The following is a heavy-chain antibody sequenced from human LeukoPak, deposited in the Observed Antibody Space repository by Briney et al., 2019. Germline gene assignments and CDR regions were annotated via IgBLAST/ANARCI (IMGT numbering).Heavy chain of an antibody. CDR1: GYTFTSDD. J-gene: IGHJ6*03. D-gene: IGHD3-16*01. CDR3: ARGSRSSWGAPDYYYYYMDV. Sequence: ASVKVSCKASGYTFTSDDINWVRQATGQGLEWMGWMNPNSGNTGYAQKFQGRVTMTRNTSISTAYMELSSLRSEDTAVYYCARGSRSSWGAPDYYYYYMDVWGKGTTVTVSS. V-gene: IGHV1-8*01. CDR2: MNPNSGNT.